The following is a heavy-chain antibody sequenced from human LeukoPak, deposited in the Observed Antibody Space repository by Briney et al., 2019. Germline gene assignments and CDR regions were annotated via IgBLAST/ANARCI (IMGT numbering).Heavy chain of an antibody. CDR1: GFTFSNSW. V-gene: IGHV3-74*01. J-gene: IGHJ4*02. D-gene: IGHD5-12*01. CDR3: AGGRLVATSKAVAIDY. CDR2: INERGSST. Sequence: GGSLRLSCAASGFTFSNSWLHWVRQAPGKGLVWVSRINERGSSTSYADSVKGRFTISRDNAKNTLYLQMNSLRADDTAVYYCAGGRLVATSKAVAIDYWGQGTLVTVSS.